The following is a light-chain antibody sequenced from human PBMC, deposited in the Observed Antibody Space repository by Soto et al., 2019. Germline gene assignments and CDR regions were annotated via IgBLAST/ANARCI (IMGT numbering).Light chain of an antibody. V-gene: IGKV3-20*01. CDR2: GIS. Sequence: ESVLTQSPGTLSLSPGERATLSCRASQSVTNRYFAWYQQKPGQAPRLLIYGISSRATGIPDRFSASGSGTDFTLTISRLEPEDLVVYYCQQYSSLPHTFGQGTKLEVK. J-gene: IGKJ2*01. CDR3: QQYSSLPHT. CDR1: QSVTNRY.